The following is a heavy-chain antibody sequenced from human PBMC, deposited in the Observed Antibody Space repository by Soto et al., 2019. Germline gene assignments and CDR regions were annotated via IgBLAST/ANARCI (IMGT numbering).Heavy chain of an antibody. Sequence: TLQTPCLRYSVVEGYSGDHCGRCLRQPPWKGLEWIGYIYYSGSTNYNPSLKSRVTISVDTSKNQFSLKLSSVTAADTAVYYCARHATLHGDYDYWGEGPLVTVSS. CDR2: IYYSGST. CDR1: EGYSGDHC. V-gene: IGHV4-59*08. CDR3: ARHATLHGDYDY. J-gene: IGHJ4*02. D-gene: IGHD4-17*01.